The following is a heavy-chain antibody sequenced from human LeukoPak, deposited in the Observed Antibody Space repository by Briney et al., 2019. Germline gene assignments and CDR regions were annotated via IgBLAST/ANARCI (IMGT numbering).Heavy chain of an antibody. D-gene: IGHD6-19*01. CDR1: GFTFSSYA. CDR2: NSGGST. CDR3: AKDLGSSGWYIDY. J-gene: IGHJ4*02. Sequence: GGSLRLSCAASGFTFSSYAVYWVRQAPGRGLEWVSSNSGGSTYYADSVKGQFTISRDNSKNTLYLQMNSLRAEDTAVYYCAKDLGSSGWYIDYWGQGTLVTVSS. V-gene: IGHV3-23*01.